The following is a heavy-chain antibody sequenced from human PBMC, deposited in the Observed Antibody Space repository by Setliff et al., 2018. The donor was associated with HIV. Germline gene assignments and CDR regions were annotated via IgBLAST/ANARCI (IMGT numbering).Heavy chain of an antibody. V-gene: IGHV4-34*01. CDR2: INHGGDT. D-gene: IGHD4-17*01. J-gene: IGHJ3*02. CDR3: ARHYGGNLDAFDI. CDR1: GGSFSGYF. Sequence: SETLSLTCAVYGGSFSGYFWTWIRQPPQKRLEWIGEINHGGDTNYNPSLKSRVTISVDTAKSQFSLKLSSVTAADTAVYYCARHYGGNLDAFDIWGLGTMVTVSS.